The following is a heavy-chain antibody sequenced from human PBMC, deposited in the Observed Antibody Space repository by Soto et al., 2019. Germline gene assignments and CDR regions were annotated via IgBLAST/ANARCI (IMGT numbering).Heavy chain of an antibody. Sequence: QVQLLESGGGVVQPGRSLRLSCAASGFTFSSYGMHWVRQAPGKVLAWVAVISYDGSNKYYADSVKGRFTISRDNSKNTLYLQMNSLRAEDTAVYYCASTVPAAATPIFPIDYWGQGPLVTVSS. CDR3: ASTVPAAATPIFPIDY. D-gene: IGHD2-2*01. V-gene: IGHV3-30*03. CDR2: ISYDGSNK. J-gene: IGHJ4*02. CDR1: GFTFSSYG.